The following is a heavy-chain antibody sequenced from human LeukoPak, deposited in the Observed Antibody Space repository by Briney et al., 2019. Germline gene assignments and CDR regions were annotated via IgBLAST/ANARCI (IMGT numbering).Heavy chain of an antibody. CDR1: GGPFSGYY. CDR3: ERAMTTVNLFDY. J-gene: IGHJ4*02. CDR2: INHSGST. V-gene: IGHV4-34*01. D-gene: IGHD4-11*01. Sequence: SETLSLTCAVYGGPFSGYYWICIRQPPGKALVWIRGINHSGSTNYNLSLKSGVTISVVTSNNQFSLELGSVTAAETAVYYCERAMTTVNLFDYWGQGTLVTVSS.